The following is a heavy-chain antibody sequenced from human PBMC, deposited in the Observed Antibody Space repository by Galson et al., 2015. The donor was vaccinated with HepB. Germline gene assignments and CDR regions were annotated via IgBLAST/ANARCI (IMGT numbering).Heavy chain of an antibody. CDR1: GFIFTNYA. CDR2: VSGSGGST. D-gene: IGHD3-3*01. J-gene: IGHJ4*02. Sequence: SLRLSCAASGFIFTNYADPGKGLEWVSAVSGSGGSTYYADSVKGRFTISRDNSKNTLYLQMNSLRAEDTAVYYCARFWSGFYSYFDYWGQGTLVTVSS. CDR3: ARFWSGFYSYFDY. V-gene: IGHV3-23*01.